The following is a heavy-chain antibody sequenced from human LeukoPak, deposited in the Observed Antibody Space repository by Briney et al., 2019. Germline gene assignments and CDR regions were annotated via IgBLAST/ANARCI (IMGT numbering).Heavy chain of an antibody. Sequence: GGSLRLSCAASGFTFSDYWMTWVRQAPGEGLEWVANIKQDGSEKSYVDSVKGRFTISRDNAKNSLYLQMNSPRAEDTAVYYCARLLSGSSNKDYWGQGTLVTVSS. CDR1: GFTFSDYW. CDR2: IKQDGSEK. V-gene: IGHV3-7*01. CDR3: ARLLSGSSNKDY. J-gene: IGHJ4*02. D-gene: IGHD1-26*01.